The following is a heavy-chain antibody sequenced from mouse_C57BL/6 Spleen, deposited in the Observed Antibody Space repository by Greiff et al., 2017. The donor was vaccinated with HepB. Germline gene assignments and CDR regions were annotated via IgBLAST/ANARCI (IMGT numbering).Heavy chain of an antibody. D-gene: IGHD1-1*01. CDR1: GYSFTGYY. CDR2: IKPSTGGT. J-gene: IGHJ2*01. Sequence: EVQLQESGPELVKPGASVKISCKASGYSFTGYYMNWVKQSPEKSLEWIGEIKPSTGGTTYNQKFKAKATLTVDKSSSTAYMQLKSLTSEDSAVYYCARGDTTVVDYWCQGTTLTVSS. V-gene: IGHV1-42*01. CDR3: ARGDTTVVDY.